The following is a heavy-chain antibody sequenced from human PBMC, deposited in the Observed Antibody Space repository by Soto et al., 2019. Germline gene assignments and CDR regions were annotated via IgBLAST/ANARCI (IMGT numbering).Heavy chain of an antibody. Sequence: SQTLSLTCVISGDSVSSNGACWNWIRQSPSRGLQWLGRIYYRSKCFHDYAASVESRMAINPDTSRNQFSLQLNYVTPEDTAVYYCARVHCSAGTCLDGLDFWGQGTTVTVSS. V-gene: IGHV6-1*01. CDR1: GDSVSSNGAC. CDR2: IYYRSKCFH. CDR3: ARVHCSAGTCLDGLDF. J-gene: IGHJ6*02. D-gene: IGHD2-15*01.